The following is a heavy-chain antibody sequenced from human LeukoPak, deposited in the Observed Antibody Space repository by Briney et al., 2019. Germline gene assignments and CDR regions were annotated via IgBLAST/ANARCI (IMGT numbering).Heavy chain of an antibody. CDR2: IYITGTT. J-gene: IGHJ4*02. CDR3: AREPTSGREPTSGRPLDY. Sequence: SETLSLTCTVSSASISTYYWSWIRQPAGKGLEWIGRIYITGTTDYNPSLKSRVTMSLDTSRNQFSLKLNSVTAADTAVYYCAREPTSGREPTSGRPLDYWGPGTLVTVSS. V-gene: IGHV4-4*07. D-gene: IGHD5-12*01. CDR1: SASISTYY.